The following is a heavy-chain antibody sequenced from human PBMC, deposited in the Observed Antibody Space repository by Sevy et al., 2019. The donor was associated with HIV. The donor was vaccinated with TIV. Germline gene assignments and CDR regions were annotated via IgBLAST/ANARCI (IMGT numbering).Heavy chain of an antibody. CDR3: TILLGVPFDY. D-gene: IGHD3-10*01. V-gene: IGHV3-73*01. Sequence: GGSLRLSCAVSGFNFSVSAMHWVRQASGKGLEWLGRIRSKANNYAKAYSTSVKGRFTMSRDDSTSTAYLQMNSLKSEDTALYYCTILLGVPFDYWGQGALVTVSS. CDR2: IRSKANNYAK. J-gene: IGHJ4*02. CDR1: GFNFSVSA.